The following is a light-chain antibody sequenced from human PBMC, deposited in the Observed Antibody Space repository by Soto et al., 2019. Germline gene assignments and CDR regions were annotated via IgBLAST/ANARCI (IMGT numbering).Light chain of an antibody. CDR2: GAS. V-gene: IGKV3-20*01. CDR1: QSVSSSY. Sequence: VVTQSPATLSLSPGERATLYCRASQSVSSSYLAWYQQKPGQAPRLLIYGASSRATGIPDRFSGSGSGTDFTLTISRLEPEDFAVYYCQQYGSSSWTFGQGTKVDI. CDR3: QQYGSSSWT. J-gene: IGKJ1*01.